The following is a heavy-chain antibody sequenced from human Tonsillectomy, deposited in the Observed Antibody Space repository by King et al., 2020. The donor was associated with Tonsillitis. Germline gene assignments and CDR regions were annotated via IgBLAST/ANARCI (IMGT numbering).Heavy chain of an antibody. Sequence: VQLVESGGGVVQPGRSLRLSCAASGFTFSSYSMHWVRQAPGKGLEWVAVISYDGNNKYYADSVKGRFTISRDNSKNTLYLQMNSLRAEDTAVYYCASARHRGYYDSSGYYYFDYWGQGTLVTVSS. J-gene: IGHJ4*02. D-gene: IGHD3-22*01. CDR3: ASARHRGYYDSSGYYYFDY. CDR2: ISYDGNNK. V-gene: IGHV3-30*04. CDR1: GFTFSSYS.